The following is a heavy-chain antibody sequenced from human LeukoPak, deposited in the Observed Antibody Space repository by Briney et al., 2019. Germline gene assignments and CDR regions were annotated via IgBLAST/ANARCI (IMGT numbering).Heavy chain of an antibody. Sequence: ASVKVSCKASGGTFSSYAISWVRQAPGQGLGWMGGIIPIFGTANYAQKFQGRVTITADESTSTAYMELSSLRSEDTAVYYCARGQRYCSGGSCYVGDYWGQGTLDTVSS. CDR2: IIPIFGTA. D-gene: IGHD2-15*01. J-gene: IGHJ4*02. CDR1: GGTFSSYA. CDR3: ARGQRYCSGGSCYVGDY. V-gene: IGHV1-69*13.